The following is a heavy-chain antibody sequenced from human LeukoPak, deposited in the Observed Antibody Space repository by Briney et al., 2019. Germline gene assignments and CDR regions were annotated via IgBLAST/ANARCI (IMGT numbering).Heavy chain of an antibody. CDR1: GFTFSSYG. CDR3: AKDSQDIVVVRAAASYYYGMDV. J-gene: IGHJ6*02. Sequence: PGGSLRLSCAASGFTFSSYGMHWVRQAPGKGLEWVAGISDDGSNKYYADSVKGRFTISRDKSKNTLYLQMNSLRAEDTAVYYCAKDSQDIVVVRAAASYYYGMDVWGQGTTVTVSS. CDR2: ISDDGSNK. D-gene: IGHD2-15*01. V-gene: IGHV3-30*18.